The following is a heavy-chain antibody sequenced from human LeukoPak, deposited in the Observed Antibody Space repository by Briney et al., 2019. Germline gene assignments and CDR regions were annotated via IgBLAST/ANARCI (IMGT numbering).Heavy chain of an antibody. D-gene: IGHD3-22*01. CDR1: GFTFSSYW. J-gene: IGHJ4*02. CDR3: ARTYYCDSSGYWTLIYFDY. V-gene: IGHV3-7*01. CDR2: IKQDGSEK. Sequence: PGGSLRLSCAASGFTFSSYWMSWVRQAPGKGLEWVANIKQDGSEKYYVDSVKGRFTISRDNAKNSLYLQMNSLRAEDTAVYYCARTYYCDSSGYWTLIYFDYWGQGTLVTVSS.